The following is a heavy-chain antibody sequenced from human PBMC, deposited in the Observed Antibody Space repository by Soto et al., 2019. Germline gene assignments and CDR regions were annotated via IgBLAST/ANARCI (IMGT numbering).Heavy chain of an antibody. J-gene: IGHJ4*02. CDR2: IYGNSDT. V-gene: IGHV3-53*04. CDR3: ARGRQDFDK. Sequence: EVQVVESGGDLVQPGGSLRLSCAVSGFSVKSNYMSWVRQAPGKGLEWVSLIYGNSDTYVAESVLGRFTVSRHDAENTVYLHMNGLRPDDTAMYYFARGRQDFDKWGQGTLVTVSS. CDR1: GFSVKSNY.